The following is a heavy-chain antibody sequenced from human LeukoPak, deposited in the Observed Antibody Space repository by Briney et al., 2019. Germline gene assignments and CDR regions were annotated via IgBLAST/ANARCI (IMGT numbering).Heavy chain of an antibody. D-gene: IGHD1-1*01. CDR3: AKDIYGTGIQDAFDI. CDR2: ISWNSGRI. CDR1: GFTFDDYA. J-gene: IGHJ3*02. Sequence: QPGRSLRLSCAASGFTFDDYAMHWVRQAPGKGLEWVSSISWNSGRIGYADSVKGRFTISRDNAKTSLYLQMNSLRAEDMALYFCAKDIYGTGIQDAFDIWGQGTMVTVSS. V-gene: IGHV3-9*03.